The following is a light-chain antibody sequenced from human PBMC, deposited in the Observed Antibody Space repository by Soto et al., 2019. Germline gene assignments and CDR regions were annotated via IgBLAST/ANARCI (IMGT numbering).Light chain of an antibody. CDR1: QSLLHTDGYNY. CDR2: LGS. Sequence: DTVMTQSPLSLPVTPGEPASISCWSSQSLLHTDGYNYLDWYLQKPGQSPQLLIYLGSYRASGVPERFSGSGARTNFRLKISRVEAEEVGVYYCMQALQTPPTFGQGTKLEI. CDR3: MQALQTPPT. V-gene: IGKV2-28*01. J-gene: IGKJ1*01.